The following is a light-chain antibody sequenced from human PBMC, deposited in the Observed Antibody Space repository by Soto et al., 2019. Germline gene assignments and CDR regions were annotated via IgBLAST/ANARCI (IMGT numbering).Light chain of an antibody. CDR2: AES. J-gene: IGKJ5*01. CDR1: QTVSSS. CDR3: QQYNNWPPIT. Sequence: IVLTQSPGTLSLSPGERATLSCRASQTVSSSFLAWYQQTPGQAPRLLIYAESSRATGIPARFSGSGSGTEFTLTISSLQSEDFAVYYCQQYNNWPPITFGQGTRLEIK. V-gene: IGKV3-15*01.